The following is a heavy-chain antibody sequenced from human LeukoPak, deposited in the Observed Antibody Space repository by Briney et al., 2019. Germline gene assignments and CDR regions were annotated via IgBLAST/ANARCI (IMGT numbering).Heavy chain of an antibody. V-gene: IGHV3-21*01. CDR2: ISDDSNYI. CDR1: GLALSSYT. Sequence: GGSLRLSCAASGLALSSYTMNWVRQAPGKGLEWVSSISDDSNYIYYAESVKGRFTISRDNAKNSVYLQMNSLRAEDTAAYYCARPAFYGSGNYYPKGTDYWGQGTLVTVSS. D-gene: IGHD3-10*01. J-gene: IGHJ4*02. CDR3: ARPAFYGSGNYYPKGTDY.